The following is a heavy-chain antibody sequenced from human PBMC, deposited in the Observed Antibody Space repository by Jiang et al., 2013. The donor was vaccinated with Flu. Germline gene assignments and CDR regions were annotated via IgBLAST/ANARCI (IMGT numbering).Heavy chain of an antibody. Sequence: KPTQTLTLTCTLSGFSLTTSGVGVAWIRQPPGKALEWLALIYWDDDKRYSPSLKSRLNITKDTSKNQVVLTMTNMDPVDTATYYCAHSFGEYQLLPTPHWSNWFDPWGQGTLVTVSS. D-gene: IGHD2-2*01. CDR3: AHSFGEYQLLPTPHWSNWFDP. V-gene: IGHV2-5*06. CDR2: IYWDDDK. CDR1: GFSLTTSGVG. J-gene: IGHJ5*02.